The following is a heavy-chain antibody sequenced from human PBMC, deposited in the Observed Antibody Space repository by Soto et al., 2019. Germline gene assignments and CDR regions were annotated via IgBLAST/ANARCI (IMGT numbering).Heavy chain of an antibody. Sequence: QVQLVQSGAEVKKPGASVKVSCKASGYTFTSYGISWVRQAPGQGLEWMGWISAYNGNTNYAQKLQGRVTMTTDTCTSTAYMELRSLRSDDTAVYYCARDQERYYYGSGSSAWGQGTLVTVSS. J-gene: IGHJ5*02. D-gene: IGHD3-10*01. CDR1: GYTFTSYG. CDR2: ISAYNGNT. CDR3: ARDQERYYYGSGSSA. V-gene: IGHV1-18*01.